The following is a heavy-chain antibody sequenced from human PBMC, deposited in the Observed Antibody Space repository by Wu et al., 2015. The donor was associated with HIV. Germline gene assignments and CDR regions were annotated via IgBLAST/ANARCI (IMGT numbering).Heavy chain of an antibody. D-gene: IGHD3-22*01. V-gene: IGHV1-2*02. J-gene: IGHJ4*02. CDR2: INPNRGGT. Sequence: QVHLVQSGAEVKKPGASVKVSCKASGYTFSAYYLHWVRQAPGQGLEWMGWINPNRGGTKYAQKFQGRVTMTRDMAVSTAYMELNSLRSDDTAVYYCARLQSLSGFYSNADYWGQGTLVTVSS. CDR1: GYTFSAYY. CDR3: ARLQSLSGFYSNADY.